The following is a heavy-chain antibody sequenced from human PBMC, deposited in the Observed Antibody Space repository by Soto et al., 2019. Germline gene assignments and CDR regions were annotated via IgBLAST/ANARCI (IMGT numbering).Heavy chain of an antibody. J-gene: IGHJ4*02. CDR2: ISSNGGST. V-gene: IGHV3-64*01. D-gene: IGHD5-12*01. CDR1: GFTFSSYA. CDR3: ARDMGGYSGYVLDY. Sequence: EVQMVESGGGLVQPGGSLRLSCAASGFTFSSYAMHWVRQAPGKGLEYVSAISSNGGSTYYANSVKGRFTISRDNSKNTLYLQMGSLRAEDMAVDYCARDMGGYSGYVLDYWGQGTLVTVYS.